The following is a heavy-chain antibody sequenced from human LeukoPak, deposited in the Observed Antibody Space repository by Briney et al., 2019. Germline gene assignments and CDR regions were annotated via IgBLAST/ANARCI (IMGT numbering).Heavy chain of an antibody. D-gene: IGHD3-22*01. CDR1: GFTFSNYA. J-gene: IGHJ4*02. V-gene: IGHV3-23*01. Sequence: GGSLRLSCAASGFTFSNYAMSWVRQAPGKGLDWVSAISGTGGSTYYADSVKGRFTISRDNSKNTLYLQMNSLRAEDTAVYYCAKRLFTIYDSSGYYYFDYWGQGTLVTVSS. CDR3: AKRLFTIYDSSGYYYFDY. CDR2: ISGTGGST.